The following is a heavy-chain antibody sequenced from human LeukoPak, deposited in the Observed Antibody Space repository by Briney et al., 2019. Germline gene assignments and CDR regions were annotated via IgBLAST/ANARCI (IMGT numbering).Heavy chain of an antibody. D-gene: IGHD3-10*01. J-gene: IGHJ4*02. V-gene: IGHV1-2*02. CDR1: GYTLTELS. Sequence: ASVKVSCKVSGYTLTELSMHWVRQAPGQGLEWMGWINPNSGGTNYAQKFQGRVTMTRDTSISTAYMELSRLRSDDTAVYYCARQDMVRGVIITCLDYWGQGTLVTVSS. CDR3: ARQDMVRGVIITCLDY. CDR2: INPNSGGT.